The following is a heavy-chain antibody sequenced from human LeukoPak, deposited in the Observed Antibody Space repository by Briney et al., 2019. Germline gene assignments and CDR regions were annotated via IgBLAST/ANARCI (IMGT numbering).Heavy chain of an antibody. CDR3: ARDIKNYDILTGYYYYYMDV. CDR1: GFTFSDYY. D-gene: IGHD3-9*01. V-gene: IGHV3-11*04. J-gene: IGHJ6*03. Sequence: GGSLRLSCAASGFTFSDYYMSWIRQAPGKGLGWVSYISSSGSTIYYADSVKGRFTISRDNAKNSLYLQMNSLRAEDTAVYYCARDIKNYDILTGYYYYYMDVWGKGTTVTVSS. CDR2: ISSSGSTI.